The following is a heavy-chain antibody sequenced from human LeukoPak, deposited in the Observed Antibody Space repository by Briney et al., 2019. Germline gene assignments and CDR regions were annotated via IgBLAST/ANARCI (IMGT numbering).Heavy chain of an antibody. Sequence: PGGSLRLSCAASGFTFSSYEMNWVRQAPGKGLEWVSYISSSGSTIYYADSVKGRFTISRDNAKNSLYLQMNSLRAEDTAVYYCARDRSDYVWGSYVFDYWGQGTLVTVSS. CDR2: ISSSGSTI. V-gene: IGHV3-48*03. CDR1: GFTFSSYE. CDR3: ARDRSDYVWGSYVFDY. J-gene: IGHJ4*02. D-gene: IGHD3-16*01.